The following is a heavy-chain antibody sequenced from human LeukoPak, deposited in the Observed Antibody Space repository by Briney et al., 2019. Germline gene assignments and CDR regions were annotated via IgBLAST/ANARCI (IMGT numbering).Heavy chain of an antibody. D-gene: IGHD3-10*01. CDR2: IIPILGIA. Sequence: SVKVSCNPSGYPFPLYYMHWVRQPPGQGLEWMGRIIPILGIANYAQKFEGRVTITADNSTSTAYMELSSLRSEDTAVYYCARIVHYGSGSYYYYYYGMDVWGQGTTVTVSS. J-gene: IGHJ6*02. V-gene: IGHV1-69*02. CDR3: ARIVHYGSGSYYYYYYGMDV. CDR1: GYPFPLYY.